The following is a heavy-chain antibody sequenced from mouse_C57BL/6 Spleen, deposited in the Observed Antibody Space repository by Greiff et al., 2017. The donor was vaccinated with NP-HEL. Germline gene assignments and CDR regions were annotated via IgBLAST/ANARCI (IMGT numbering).Heavy chain of an antibody. CDR2: IWSGGGT. J-gene: IGHJ4*01. CDR3: ARAYYSNYDAMDY. Sequence: VKLMESGPGLVQPSQSLSITCTVSGFSLTSYGVHWVRQSPGKGLEWLGVIWSGGGTDYNAAFISRLSISKDNTKSQVFFKMNSLQADDTAIYYCARAYYSNYDAMDYWGQGTSVTVSS. D-gene: IGHD2-5*01. V-gene: IGHV2-2*01. CDR1: GFSLTSYG.